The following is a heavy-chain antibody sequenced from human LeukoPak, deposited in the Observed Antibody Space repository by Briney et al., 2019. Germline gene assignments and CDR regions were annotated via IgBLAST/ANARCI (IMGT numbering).Heavy chain of an antibody. J-gene: IGHJ4*02. V-gene: IGHV3-23*01. CDR3: AKMVHTEQWLVPFDY. CDR2: ISGSGGST. Sequence: GGSLRLSCAASGFTFSNFAMNWVRQAPGKGLEWVSTISGSGGSTYYADSVKGRFTISRDNSKNTLYLQMNSLRAEDTAVYFCAKMVHTEQWLVPFDYWGQGTLVTVSS. CDR1: GFTFSNFA. D-gene: IGHD6-19*01.